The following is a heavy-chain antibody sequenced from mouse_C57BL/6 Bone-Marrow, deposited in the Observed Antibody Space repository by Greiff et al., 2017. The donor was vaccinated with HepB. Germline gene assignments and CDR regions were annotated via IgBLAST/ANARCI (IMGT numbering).Heavy chain of an antibody. V-gene: IGHV1-64*01. Sequence: QVQLKQPGAELVKPGASVKLSCKASGYTFTSYWMHWVKQRPGQGLEWIGMIHPNSGSTNYNEKFKSKATLTVDKSSSTAYMQLSSLTSEDSAVYYCGRGDYLFAYWGQGTLVTVSA. CDR3: GRGDYLFAY. D-gene: IGHD1-1*01. CDR1: GYTFTSYW. J-gene: IGHJ3*01. CDR2: IHPNSGST.